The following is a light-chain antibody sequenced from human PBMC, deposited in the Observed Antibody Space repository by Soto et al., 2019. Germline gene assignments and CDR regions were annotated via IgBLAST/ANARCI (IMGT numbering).Light chain of an antibody. Sequence: QLVLTQPPSVSGAPGQRVTISCTGSSSNIGAGYDVHWYQQLPGTAPKLLIYGNSNRPSGVPDRFSGSKSGTSASLAITGLQAEDEADYYCQSYDSSLSGGYVVFGGGTQLTVL. CDR3: QSYDSSLSGGYVV. CDR1: SSNIGAGYD. J-gene: IGLJ2*01. V-gene: IGLV1-40*01. CDR2: GNS.